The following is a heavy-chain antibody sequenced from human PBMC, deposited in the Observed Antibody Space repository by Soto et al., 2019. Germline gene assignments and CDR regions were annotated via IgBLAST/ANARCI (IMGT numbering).Heavy chain of an antibody. CDR3: ARSVAFWSGNEPNNWFDP. J-gene: IGHJ5*02. V-gene: IGHV3-30*04. Sequence: QVQLVESGGGVVQPGRPLRLSCAASGFTFSSYALHWVRQAPGKGLEWVAVISYDGKKKFYADSVKGRFTISRDNSKNTLYLQLNSLRVEDTAVYYCARSVAFWSGNEPNNWFDPWGQGTLVTVSS. CDR1: GFTFSSYA. CDR2: ISYDGKKK. D-gene: IGHD3-3*01.